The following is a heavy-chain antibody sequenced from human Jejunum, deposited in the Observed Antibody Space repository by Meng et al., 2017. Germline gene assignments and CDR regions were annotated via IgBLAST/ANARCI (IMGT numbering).Heavy chain of an antibody. CDR1: GFSFGDYA. Sequence: GESLKISCTASGFSFGDYAMSWIRQVPGKGLEWVGLIRSKEYGETTEYAASVKGRFTISRDESKSMAYLQMNSLKAEDTAVYYCTGTYYYGSGTYRYIDYWGQGTLVTVPQ. D-gene: IGHD3-10*01. J-gene: IGHJ4*02. V-gene: IGHV3-49*03. CDR2: IRSKEYGETT. CDR3: TGTYYYGSGTYRYIDY.